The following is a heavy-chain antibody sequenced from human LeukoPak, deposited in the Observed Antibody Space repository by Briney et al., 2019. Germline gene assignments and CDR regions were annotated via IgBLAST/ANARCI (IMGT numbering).Heavy chain of an antibody. CDR3: AYSGSYGHLGY. Sequence: SETLSLTCAVSGGPFSGYYWSWIRQPPGKGLEWIGSIYSSVSTYYNPSLKSRVTISVDTSKNQFSLRLSSVTAADTALYYCAYSGSYGHLGYWGQGIPVTVSS. V-gene: IGHV4-59*05. CDR2: IYSSVST. J-gene: IGHJ4*02. CDR1: GGPFSGYY. D-gene: IGHD1-26*01.